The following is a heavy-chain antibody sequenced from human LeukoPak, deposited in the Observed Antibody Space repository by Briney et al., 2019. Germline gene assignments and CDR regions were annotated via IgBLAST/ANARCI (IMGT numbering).Heavy chain of an antibody. CDR1: GGSFSGYY. Sequence: SETLSLTCAVYGGSFSGYYWSWIRQPPGKGLEWIGEINHSGSTNYNPSLKSRVTISVDTSKNQFSLKLSSVTAADTAVYYCARHLSRRITMVRGGRGYMDVWGKGTTVTISS. D-gene: IGHD3-10*01. CDR2: INHSGST. J-gene: IGHJ6*03. CDR3: ARHLSRRITMVRGGRGYMDV. V-gene: IGHV4-34*01.